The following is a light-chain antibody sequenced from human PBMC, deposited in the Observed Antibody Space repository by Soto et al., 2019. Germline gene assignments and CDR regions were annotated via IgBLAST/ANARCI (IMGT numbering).Light chain of an antibody. CDR2: EGT. J-gene: IGLJ2*01. CDR1: GSDVGNYNL. CDR3: SSYAGPFVI. V-gene: IGLV2-23*01. Sequence: QSALTQPASVAGSPGQSITISCTGTGSDVGNYNLLSWYQQHPGKAPKLIISEGTKRPSGVSNRFSGSGSGNTASLTISGLQAEDEADYYCSSYAGPFVIFGGGTKVTVL.